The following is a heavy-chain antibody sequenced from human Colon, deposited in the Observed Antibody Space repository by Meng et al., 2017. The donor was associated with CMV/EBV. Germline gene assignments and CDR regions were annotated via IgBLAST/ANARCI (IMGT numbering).Heavy chain of an antibody. CDR1: GGSFSGWY. Sequence: SETLSLTCAVSGGSFSGWYWAWIRQPPGKGLEWIGEINYSGKTNYDESLKSRVTMSVDTSKNQLSLQLTPVTAADTALYYCARMSSVYGMDVWGQGTTVTVSS. D-gene: IGHD6-25*01. CDR3: ARMSSVYGMDV. CDR2: INYSGKT. J-gene: IGHJ6*02. V-gene: IGHV4-34*01.